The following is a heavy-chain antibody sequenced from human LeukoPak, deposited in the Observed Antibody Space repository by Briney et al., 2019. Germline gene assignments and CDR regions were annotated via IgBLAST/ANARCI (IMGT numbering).Heavy chain of an antibody. CDR3: ARERRNYYDSSGYYFDY. D-gene: IGHD3-22*01. CDR1: GFTFSSYW. J-gene: IGHJ4*02. Sequence: GGSLRLSCAASGFTFSSYWTSWVRQAPGKGLEWVANIKQDGSEKYYVDSVKGRFTISRDNAKNSLYLQMNSLRAEDTAVYYCARERRNYYDSSGYYFDYWGQGTLVTVSS. V-gene: IGHV3-7*01. CDR2: IKQDGSEK.